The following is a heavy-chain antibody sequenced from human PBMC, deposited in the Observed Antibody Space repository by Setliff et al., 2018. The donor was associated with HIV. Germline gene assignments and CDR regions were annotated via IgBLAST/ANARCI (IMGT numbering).Heavy chain of an antibody. Sequence: ASVKVSCKASGYIFTSYGISWVRQAPGQGLEWMGWISAYNGNTNYAQKFQGRVSMTIDTSTSTAYMGLRSLRPDDTAVCYCVYYYGSGSYVPNYYYGMDVWGQGTTVTVSS. J-gene: IGHJ6*02. V-gene: IGHV1-18*01. CDR3: VYYYGSGSYVPNYYYGMDV. D-gene: IGHD3-10*01. CDR1: GYIFTSYG. CDR2: ISAYNGNT.